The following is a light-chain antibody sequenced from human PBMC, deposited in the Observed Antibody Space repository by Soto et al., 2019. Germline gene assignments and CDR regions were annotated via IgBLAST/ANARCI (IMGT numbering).Light chain of an antibody. V-gene: IGKV3-20*01. CDR2: GAS. CDR1: QSVSSNY. J-gene: IGKJ1*01. CDR3: QQYGSSPTWT. Sequence: IVLTQSPGTLSLSPGERATLSCRASQSVSSNYLAWYQQKPGQAPRLLIYGASTRATGIPDRFSGSGSGTDFTLTISRLEPEDSAVYYCQQYGSSPTWTFGQGTKVDNK.